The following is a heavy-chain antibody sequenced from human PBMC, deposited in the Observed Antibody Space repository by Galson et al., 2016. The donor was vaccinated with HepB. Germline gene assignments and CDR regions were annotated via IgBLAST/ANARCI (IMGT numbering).Heavy chain of an antibody. CDR2: VSWDGDTA. V-gene: IGHV3-43*01. CDR3: AKDARLRAVTTSDY. CDR1: GFTFDDYT. J-gene: IGHJ4*02. Sequence: SLRLSCAASGFTFDDYTMHWVRRPPGKGLEWVSLVSWDGDTAFYADSVKGRFTISRDNRLNSLYLQMNSLRAEDTALYYCAKDARLRAVTTSDYWGQGTLVTVSS. D-gene: IGHD4-17*01.